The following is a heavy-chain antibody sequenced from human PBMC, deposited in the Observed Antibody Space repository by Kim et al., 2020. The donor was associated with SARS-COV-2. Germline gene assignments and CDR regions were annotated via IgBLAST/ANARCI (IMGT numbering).Heavy chain of an antibody. CDR2: ISSSGSTI. CDR3: ARDPNLPSYDFWSGYYDTDYYYYYMDV. D-gene: IGHD3-3*01. Sequence: GGSLRLSCAASGFTFSSYEMNWVRQAPGKGLEWVSYISSSGSTIYYADSVKGRFTISRDNAKNSLYLQMNSLRAEDTAVYYCARDPNLPSYDFWSGYYDTDYYYYYMDVWGKGTTVTVSS. V-gene: IGHV3-48*03. CDR1: GFTFSSYE. J-gene: IGHJ6*03.